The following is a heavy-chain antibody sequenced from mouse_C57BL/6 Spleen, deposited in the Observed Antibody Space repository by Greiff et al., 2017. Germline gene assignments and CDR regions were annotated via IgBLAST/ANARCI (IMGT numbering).Heavy chain of an antibody. CDR3: AREGYDYEEAWFAY. D-gene: IGHD2-4*01. CDR1: GYTFTSYD. CDR2: SYPRDGST. Sequence: VQLQQSGPELVKPGASVKLSCKASGYTFTSYDINWVKPRPGQGLEWIGWSYPRDGSTKYNEKFKGKATLTVDTSSSTAYMELHSLTSEDSAVYFCAREGYDYEEAWFAYWGQGTLVTVSA. J-gene: IGHJ3*01. V-gene: IGHV1-85*01.